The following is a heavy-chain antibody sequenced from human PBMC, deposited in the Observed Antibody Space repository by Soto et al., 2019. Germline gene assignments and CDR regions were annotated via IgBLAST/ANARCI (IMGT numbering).Heavy chain of an antibody. J-gene: IGHJ4*02. CDR1: GYTFTNYG. D-gene: IGHD1-26*01. V-gene: IGHV1-18*01. Sequence: QVQLVQSGAEVKKPGASVKVSCKASGYTFTNYGISCVRQAPGQGLEWMGWISANNGNTNYEQKLQGRXTXTXXTSTSTAYMELRSLRSDDTAVYYCARDRGSYALDSWGQGTLVTVSS. CDR3: ARDRGSYALDS. CDR2: ISANNGNT.